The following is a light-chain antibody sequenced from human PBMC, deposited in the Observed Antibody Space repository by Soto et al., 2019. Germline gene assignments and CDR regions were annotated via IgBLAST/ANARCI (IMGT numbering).Light chain of an antibody. CDR3: QQSSRSPVT. CDR2: AAS. J-gene: IGKJ5*01. V-gene: IGKV1-9*01. Sequence: DIQMTQSPSTLSASVRDRVTITCRASQGISTYLAWYQQKPGKAPKLLIYAASTLQSGAPLSFSGSGSGTSFTLTISRLEPEDFAVYYCQQSSRSPVTFGQGTRLEIK. CDR1: QGISTY.